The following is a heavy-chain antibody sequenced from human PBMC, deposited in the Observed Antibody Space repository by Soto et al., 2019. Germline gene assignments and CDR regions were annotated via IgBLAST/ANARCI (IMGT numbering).Heavy chain of an antibody. Sequence: QVQLVESGGGLVKPGGSLRLSCAASGFTFSDYYMSWIRQAPGKGLEWVSYISSSGSTIFYADSVKGRFTISRDTAKNSLYLQMKSLRAEDTAVYYCARVERGITIFGVVIPPFDYWGQGTLVTVSS. V-gene: IGHV3-11*01. J-gene: IGHJ4*02. CDR2: ISSSGSTI. CDR3: ARVERGITIFGVVIPPFDY. D-gene: IGHD3-3*01. CDR1: GFTFSDYY.